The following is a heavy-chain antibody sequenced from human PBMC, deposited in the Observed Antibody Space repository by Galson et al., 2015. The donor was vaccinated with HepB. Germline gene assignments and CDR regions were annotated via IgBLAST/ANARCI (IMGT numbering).Heavy chain of an antibody. Sequence: SVKVSCKASGYTSTSYGVSWVRQAPGQGLECMGWINAYNGNTNYAQKLQGRVTMTIDTSTNTAYMELRSLRSDDTAVYYCATYYSYYMDVWGKGTTVTVSS. CDR3: ATYYSYYMDV. CDR2: INAYNGNT. CDR1: GYTSTSYG. J-gene: IGHJ6*03. V-gene: IGHV1-18*01.